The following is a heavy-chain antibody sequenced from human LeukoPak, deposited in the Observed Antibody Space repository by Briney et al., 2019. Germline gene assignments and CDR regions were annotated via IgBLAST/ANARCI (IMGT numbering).Heavy chain of an antibody. Sequence: TGGSLRLSCAASGFTFSGYWMSWVRQAPGKGLEWVANIKQDGSEKYYVDSVKGRFTISRDNAKNSMYLQMNSLRAEDTAVYYCARGSGNYYYWGQGTLVTVSS. V-gene: IGHV3-7*04. D-gene: IGHD3-22*01. J-gene: IGHJ4*02. CDR1: GFTFSGYW. CDR3: ARGSGNYYY. CDR2: IKQDGSEK.